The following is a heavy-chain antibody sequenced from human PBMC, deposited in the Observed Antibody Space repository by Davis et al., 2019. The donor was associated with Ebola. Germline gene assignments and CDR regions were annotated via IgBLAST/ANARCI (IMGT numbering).Heavy chain of an antibody. D-gene: IGHD3-16*02. CDR2: INHSGST. V-gene: IGHV4-34*01. CDR3: ARVNGDYYYYGMDV. CDR1: AVSFSGYY. J-gene: IGHJ6*02. Sequence: MPSETLSLTCAVYAVSFSGYYWSWIRQPPGKGLEWIGEINHSGSTNYNPSLKSRVTISVDTSKNQFSLKLSSVTAADTAVYYCARVNGDYYYYGMDVWGQGTTVTVSS.